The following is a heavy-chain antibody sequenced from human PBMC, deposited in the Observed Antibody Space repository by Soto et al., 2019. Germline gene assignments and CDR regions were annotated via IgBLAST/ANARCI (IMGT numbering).Heavy chain of an antibody. CDR1: GYTFTSYA. CDR2: INAGNGNT. CDR3: ARPNGMVGYSSGWYDNFDY. D-gene: IGHD6-19*01. J-gene: IGHJ4*02. V-gene: IGHV1-3*01. Sequence: GASVKVSCKASGYTFTSYAMHWVRQAPGQRLERMGWINAGNGNTKYSQKFQGRVTITRDTSASTAYMELSSLRSEDTAVYYCARPNGMVGYSSGWYDNFDYWGQGTLVTVSS.